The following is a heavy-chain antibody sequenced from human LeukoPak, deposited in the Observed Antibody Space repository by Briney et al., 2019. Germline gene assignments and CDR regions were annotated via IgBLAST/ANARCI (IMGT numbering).Heavy chain of an antibody. CDR3: ARLAVAGTVIDY. CDR2: IYYSGST. CDR1: SGSISSSSYF. J-gene: IGHJ4*02. Sequence: NSSETLSLTCTVSSGSISSSSYFWGWIRQPPGKGLEWIGSIYYSGSTYFNPSLGSRVTISVDTSRNQFSLKLSSVTAADTAVYHCARLAVAGTVIDYWGQGTLVTVSS. D-gene: IGHD6-19*01. V-gene: IGHV4-39*01.